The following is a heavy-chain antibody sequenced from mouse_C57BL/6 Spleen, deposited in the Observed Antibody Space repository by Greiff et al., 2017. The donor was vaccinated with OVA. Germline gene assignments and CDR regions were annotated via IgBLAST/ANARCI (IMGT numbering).Heavy chain of an antibody. J-gene: IGHJ3*01. Sequence: QAQLQQPGTELVKPGASVKLSCKASGYTFTSYWMHWVKQRPGQGLEWIGNINPSNGGTNYNEKFKSKATLTVDKSSSTAYMQLSSLTSEDSAVYYCAREGITTVVAPAYWGQGTLVTVSA. CDR1: GYTFTSYW. V-gene: IGHV1-53*01. D-gene: IGHD1-1*01. CDR3: AREGITTVVAPAY. CDR2: INPSNGGT.